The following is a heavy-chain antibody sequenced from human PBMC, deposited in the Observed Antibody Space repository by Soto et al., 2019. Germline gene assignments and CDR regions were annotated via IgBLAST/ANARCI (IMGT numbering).Heavy chain of an antibody. Sequence: KPSETLSLTCTVSGGSMSTYYWTWIRQPPGKGLEWIWYVHYSGTTNYNPSLKSRVTMSVDTSKNQFSLKLRSVTAADTAVYYCARGKIIGPWGQGTLVTVSS. CDR2: VHYSGTT. J-gene: IGHJ5*02. V-gene: IGHV4-59*01. CDR3: ARGKIIGP. CDR1: GGSMSTYY. D-gene: IGHD3-3*01.